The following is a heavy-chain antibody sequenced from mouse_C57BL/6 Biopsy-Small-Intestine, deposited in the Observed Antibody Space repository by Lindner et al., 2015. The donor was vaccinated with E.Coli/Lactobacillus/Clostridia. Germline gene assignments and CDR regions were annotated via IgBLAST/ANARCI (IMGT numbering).Heavy chain of an antibody. J-gene: IGHJ3*01. D-gene: IGHD1-1*01. Sequence: VQLQESGAELVRPGASVKLSCTASGFNIKDDYMHWVKQRPEQGLEWIGWIDPENGDTEYAPKFKGKATMTADTSSNTAYLQLSSLTSEDSAVYYCTVYYFGFTYWGQGTLVTVSA. CDR2: IDPENGDT. CDR3: TVYYFGFTY. CDR1: GFNIKDDY. V-gene: IGHV14-4*01.